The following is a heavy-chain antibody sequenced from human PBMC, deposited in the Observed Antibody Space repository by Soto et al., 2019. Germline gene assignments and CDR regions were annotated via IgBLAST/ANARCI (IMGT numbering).Heavy chain of an antibody. CDR1: GCTFYTYT. CDR3: ARIPRYSFPTSDDLDS. J-gene: IGHJ4*02. Sequence: SVKVSCKASGCTFYTYTFSWVRQAPGQGLEWMGSITPIYPTTNYAEKFQGRLTVTADGSTNTAYMELNSLTSEDTAVYYCARIPRYSFPTSDDLDSWGQGTLVTVSS. V-gene: IGHV1-69*13. D-gene: IGHD5-18*01. CDR2: ITPIYPTT.